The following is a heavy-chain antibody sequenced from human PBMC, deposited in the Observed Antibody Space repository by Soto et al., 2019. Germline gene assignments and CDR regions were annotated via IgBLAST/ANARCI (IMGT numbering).Heavy chain of an antibody. J-gene: IGHJ4*02. V-gene: IGHV4-59*01. CDR3: ARHLPYCGGDCYSLDY. CDR2: IYYNGNT. D-gene: IGHD2-21*02. CDR1: GGSISSYY. Sequence: SETLSLTCTVSGGSISSYYWSWIRQPPGKGLEWIGYIYYNGNTNYNPSLKSRVTISVDTSKNQFSLKLSSVTAADTAVYYCARHLPYCGGDCYSLDYWGQGTLVTVSS.